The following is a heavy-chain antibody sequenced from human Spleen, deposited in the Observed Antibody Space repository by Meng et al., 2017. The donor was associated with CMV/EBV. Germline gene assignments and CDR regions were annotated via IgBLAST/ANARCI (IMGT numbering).Heavy chain of an antibody. J-gene: IGHJ4*02. D-gene: IGHD5-12*01. Sequence: GESLKISCAASRFTFDSYTMSWVRHSAGKGLECVALISAIDDSTYYADSVKGRFTISRDNSKNMVSLEMHSLRSEDTAIYYCAKTLNGYGGQDYWGQGTLVTVSS. CDR2: ISAIDDST. CDR1: RFTFDSYT. V-gene: IGHV3-23*01. CDR3: AKTLNGYGGQDY.